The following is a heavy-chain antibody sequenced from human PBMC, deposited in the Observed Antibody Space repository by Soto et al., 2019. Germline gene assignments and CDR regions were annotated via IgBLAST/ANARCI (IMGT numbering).Heavy chain of an antibody. D-gene: IGHD2-15*01. Sequence: SETLSLTCTVSGGSVSIGSYYWSWIRQPPGKGLEWIGYIYYSGSTNYNPSLKSRVTISVDTSKNQFSLKLSSVTAADTAVYYCARGAHKVVPYFDYWGPGTLVTVS. V-gene: IGHV4-61*01. J-gene: IGHJ4*02. CDR2: IYYSGST. CDR1: GGSVSIGSYY. CDR3: ARGAHKVVPYFDY.